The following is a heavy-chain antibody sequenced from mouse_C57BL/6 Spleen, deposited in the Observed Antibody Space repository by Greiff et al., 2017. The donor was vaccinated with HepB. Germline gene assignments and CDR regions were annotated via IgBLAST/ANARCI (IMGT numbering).Heavy chain of an antibody. Sequence: QVQLQQPGAELVMPGASVKLSCKASGYTFTSYWMHWVKQRPGQGLEWIGEIDPSDSYTNYNQKFKGKSTLTVDKSSSTAYMQLSSLTSEDSAVYYCARRSGHAMDYWGQGTSVTVSS. J-gene: IGHJ4*01. CDR3: ARRSGHAMDY. CDR1: GYTFTSYW. V-gene: IGHV1-69*01. CDR2: IDPSDSYT.